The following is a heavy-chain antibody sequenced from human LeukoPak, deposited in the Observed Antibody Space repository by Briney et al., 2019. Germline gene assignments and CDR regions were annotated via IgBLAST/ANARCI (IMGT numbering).Heavy chain of an antibody. Sequence: PSETLSLTCAVYGGSFSGYYWSWIRQPPGKGLEWIGEINHSGSTNYNPSLKSRVTISVDTSKNQFYLKLSSVTAADTAVYYCARLPDKTTVTYYYYYGMDVWGKGTTVTVSS. D-gene: IGHD4-17*01. CDR1: GGSFSGYY. J-gene: IGHJ6*04. V-gene: IGHV4-34*01. CDR2: INHSGST. CDR3: ARLPDKTTVTYYYYYGMDV.